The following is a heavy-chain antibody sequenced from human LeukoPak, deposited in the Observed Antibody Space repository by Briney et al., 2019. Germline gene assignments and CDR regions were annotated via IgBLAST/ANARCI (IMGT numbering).Heavy chain of an antibody. CDR2: ISYDGSNK. Sequence: PGGSLRLSCAASGFTFSSYGMHWVRQAPGKGLEWVAVISYDGSNKYYADSVKGRFTISRDNSKNTLYLQMNSLRAEDTAIYYCTRDQGVTPIYGMDVWGQGTTVTVSS. D-gene: IGHD4-23*01. CDR1: GFTFSSYG. V-gene: IGHV3-30*03. CDR3: TRDQGVTPIYGMDV. J-gene: IGHJ6*02.